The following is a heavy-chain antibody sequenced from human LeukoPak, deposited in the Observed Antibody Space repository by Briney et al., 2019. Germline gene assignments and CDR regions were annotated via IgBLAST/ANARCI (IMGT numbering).Heavy chain of an antibody. Sequence: SQTLSLTCTVPGGSISSGSYYWSWIRQPAGKGLEWIGRIYTSGSTNYNPSLKSRVTISVDTSKNQFSLKLSSVTAADTAVYYCAGASYYDFWSGYEGYFDYWGQGTLVTVSS. CDR2: IYTSGST. CDR3: AGASYYDFWSGYEGYFDY. J-gene: IGHJ4*02. CDR1: GGSISSGSYY. D-gene: IGHD3-3*01. V-gene: IGHV4-61*02.